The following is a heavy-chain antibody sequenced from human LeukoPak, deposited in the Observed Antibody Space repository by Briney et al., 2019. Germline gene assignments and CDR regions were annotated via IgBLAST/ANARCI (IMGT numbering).Heavy chain of an antibody. V-gene: IGHV1-69*13. CDR1: GGTFSSYA. Sequence: ASVKVSCKASGGTFSSYAISWVRQAPGQGLEWMGGIIPIFGTANYAQKFQGRVTITADESTSTAYMELSSLRSEDTAVYYCARASYDLLTANSLNWFDPWGQGTLVTVSS. CDR3: ARASYDLLTANSLNWFDP. CDR2: IIPIFGTA. J-gene: IGHJ5*02. D-gene: IGHD3-9*01.